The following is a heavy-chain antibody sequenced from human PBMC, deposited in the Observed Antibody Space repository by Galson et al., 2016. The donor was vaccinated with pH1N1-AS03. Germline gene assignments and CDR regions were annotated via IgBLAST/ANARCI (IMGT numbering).Heavy chain of an antibody. J-gene: IGHJ6*02. D-gene: IGHD5/OR15-5a*01. Sequence: CAISWDSVSSNSVAWNWIRQSPSRGLEWLGRTYYRSRWYNDYALSVKSRITINPDTSKNQFSLHLNSVTSEDTAVYYCARGRSSAMDVWGQGTTVTVSS. CDR3: ARGRSSAMDV. CDR2: TYYRSRWYN. V-gene: IGHV6-1*01. CDR1: WDSVSSNSVA.